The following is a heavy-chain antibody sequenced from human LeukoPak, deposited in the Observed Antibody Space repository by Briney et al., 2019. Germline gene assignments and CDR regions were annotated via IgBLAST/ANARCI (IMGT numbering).Heavy chain of an antibody. CDR2: ISWNSGSI. Sequence: GRSLRLSCAASGFTFDDYAMHWVRQAPGKGLEWVSGISWNSGSIGYADSVKGRFTISRDNAKNPLYLQMNSLRAEDTALYYCASGYCSSTSCYSFGYWGQGTLVTVSS. CDR1: GFTFDDYA. CDR3: ASGYCSSTSCYSFGY. J-gene: IGHJ4*02. D-gene: IGHD2-2*01. V-gene: IGHV3-9*01.